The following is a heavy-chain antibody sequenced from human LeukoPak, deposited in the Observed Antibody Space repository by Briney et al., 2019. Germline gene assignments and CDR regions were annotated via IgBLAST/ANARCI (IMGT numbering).Heavy chain of an antibody. CDR2: ISAYNGNT. CDR3: ARHQYYDFWSGFFMWYYFDY. Sequence: GASVKVSRKASGYTFTSYGISWVRQAPGQGLEWMGWISAYNGNTNYAQKLQGRVTMTTDTSTSTAYMELRSLRSDDTAVYYCARHQYYDFWSGFFMWYYFDYWGQGTLVTVSS. V-gene: IGHV1-18*01. J-gene: IGHJ4*02. D-gene: IGHD3-3*01. CDR1: GYTFTSYG.